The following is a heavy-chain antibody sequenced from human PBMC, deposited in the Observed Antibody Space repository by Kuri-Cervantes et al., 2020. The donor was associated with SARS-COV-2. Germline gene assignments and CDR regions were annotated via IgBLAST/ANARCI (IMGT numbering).Heavy chain of an antibody. CDR3: ASDMRYCSSTSCFLFDP. Sequence: GGSLRLSCAASGFTVSSNYMSWVRQAPGKGLEWVSVIYSGGSTYYADSVKGRFTISRHNSKNTLYLQMSSLRSEDTAVYYCASDMRYCSSTSCFLFDPWGQGTLVTVSS. D-gene: IGHD2-2*01. V-gene: IGHV3-53*04. CDR1: GFTVSSNY. J-gene: IGHJ5*02. CDR2: IYSGGST.